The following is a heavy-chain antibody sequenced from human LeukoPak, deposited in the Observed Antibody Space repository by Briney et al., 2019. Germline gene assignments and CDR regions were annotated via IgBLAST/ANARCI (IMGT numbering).Heavy chain of an antibody. CDR2: ISYDGSNK. CDR3: AKALAYCSGGSCYPTSPMDV. Sequence: GGSLRLSCAASGFTFSSYAMHWVRQAPGKGLEWVAVISYDGSNKYYADSVKGRFTISRDNSKNTLYLQMNSLRAEDTAVYYCAKALAYCSGGSCYPTSPMDVWGQGTTVTVSS. V-gene: IGHV3-30*01. D-gene: IGHD2-15*01. J-gene: IGHJ6*02. CDR1: GFTFSSYA.